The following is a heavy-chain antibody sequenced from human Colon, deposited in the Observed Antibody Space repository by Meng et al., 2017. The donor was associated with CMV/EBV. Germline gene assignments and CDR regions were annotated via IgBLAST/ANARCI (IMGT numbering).Heavy chain of an antibody. CDR2: IYYSGYT. D-gene: IGHD4-17*01. CDR3: ATDYGDYYFDR. V-gene: IGHV4-39*06. J-gene: IGHJ4*02. Sequence: RLQLQESGPGLVKPSETLSLTFTVSGGSTSSSTYYWGWIRQTPGKGLEWIGNIYYSGYTYYNPSLKSRLTISVDTSKNQFSLKLTSVTAADTAVYYCATDYGDYYFDRWGQGTLVTVSS. CDR1: GGSTSSSTYY.